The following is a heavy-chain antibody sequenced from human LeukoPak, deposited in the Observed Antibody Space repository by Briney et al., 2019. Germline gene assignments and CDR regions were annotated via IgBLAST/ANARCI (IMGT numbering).Heavy chain of an antibody. J-gene: IGHJ4*02. D-gene: IGHD3-16*02. V-gene: IGHV1-18*04. CDR3: ARDVMITFGGVIVIPELFDY. CDR1: GYTFTGYR. CDR2: ISAYNGNT. Sequence: ASVKVSCKASGYTFTGYRMHWVRQAPGQGLEWMGWISAYNGNTNYAQKLQGRVTMTTDTSTSTAYMELRSLRSDDTAVYYCARDVMITFGGVIVIPELFDYWGQGTLVTVSS.